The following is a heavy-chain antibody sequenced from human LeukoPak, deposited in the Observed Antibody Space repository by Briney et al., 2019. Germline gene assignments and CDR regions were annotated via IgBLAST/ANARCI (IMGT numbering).Heavy chain of an antibody. Sequence: PSETLSLTCTVSGGSISSYYWSWIRQPPGKGLEWIGYIYYSGSTYYNPSLKSRVTISVDTSKNQFSLKLSSVTAADTAVYYCASLSRSGSYPDYWGQGTLVTVSS. D-gene: IGHD1-26*01. CDR3: ASLSRSGSYPDY. CDR2: IYYSGST. V-gene: IGHV4-59*12. CDR1: GGSISSYY. J-gene: IGHJ4*02.